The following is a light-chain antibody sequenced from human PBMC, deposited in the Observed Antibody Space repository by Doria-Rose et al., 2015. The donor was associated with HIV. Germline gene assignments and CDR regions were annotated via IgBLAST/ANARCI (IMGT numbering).Light chain of an antibody. Sequence: SSELSQEPAVSVALGQTVRITCQGDSLSSYYASWYQQKPGQAPVVVIYGKNNRPSGIPDRFSGSSSGNTASLTITGAQAEDEADYYCNSRDSSGNHVVFGGGTKLTVL. CDR3: NSRDSSGNHVV. V-gene: IGLV3-19*01. J-gene: IGLJ2*01. CDR2: GKN. CDR1: SLSSYY.